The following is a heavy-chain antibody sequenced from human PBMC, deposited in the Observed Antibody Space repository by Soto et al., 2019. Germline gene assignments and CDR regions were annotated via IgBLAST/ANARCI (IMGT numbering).Heavy chain of an antibody. J-gene: IGHJ4*02. D-gene: IGHD7-27*01. CDR1: GGSISNHY. CDR2: IYYNGNT. Sequence: SETLSLTCTASGGSISNHYWSWIRQPPGKGLEWIGYIYYNGNTNYNPSLKSRVTMSVDTSKNQISLKLSSVTAADTAVYYCARANWYSEYWGQGTLVTVSS. CDR3: ARANWYSEY. V-gene: IGHV4-59*11.